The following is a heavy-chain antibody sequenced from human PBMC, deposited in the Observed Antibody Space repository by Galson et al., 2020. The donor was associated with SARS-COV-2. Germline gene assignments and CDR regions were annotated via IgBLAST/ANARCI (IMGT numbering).Heavy chain of an antibody. Sequence: KLSGPTLVKPTETLTLTCTVSGFSLSNARMGVSWIRQPPGKALEWLAHIFSNDKKSYSTSLKSRLTISKDTSKSQVVLTMTNMDPVDTATYYCARIRVVGAATGIYYYGMDVWGQGTTVTVSS. V-gene: IGHV2-26*01. J-gene: IGHJ6*02. CDR1: GFSLSNARMG. D-gene: IGHD2-15*01. CDR3: ARIRVVGAATGIYYYGMDV. CDR2: IFSNDKK.